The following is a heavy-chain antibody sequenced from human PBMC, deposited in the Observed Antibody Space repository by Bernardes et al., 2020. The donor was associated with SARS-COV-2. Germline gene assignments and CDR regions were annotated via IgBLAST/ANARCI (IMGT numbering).Heavy chain of an antibody. J-gene: IGHJ4*02. V-gene: IGHV4-34*01. CDR1: GGSFSAHY. D-gene: IGHD2-15*01. Sequence: SEPLSLTCAVYGGSFSAHYWSWIRQPPGKGLEWIGEINPGGITNYNPSLKSRVTISVDTPKNQFSLNLSSVTAADTAVYYCARGEVVEAATRDFFDYWGQGTLVTVSS. CDR2: INPGGIT. CDR3: ARGEVVEAATRDFFDY.